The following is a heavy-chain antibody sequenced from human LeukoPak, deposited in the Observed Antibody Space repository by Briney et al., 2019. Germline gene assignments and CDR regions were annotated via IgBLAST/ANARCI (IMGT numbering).Heavy chain of an antibody. J-gene: IGHJ6*02. CDR2: IYYSGST. CDR1: GGSISSYY. Sequence: PSKTLSLTCTVSGGSISSYYWSWIRQPPGKGLEWIGYIYYSGSTNYNPSLKSRVTISVDTSKNQFSLKLSSVTAADTAVYYCARRPPHYYYGMDVWGQGTTVTVSS. CDR3: ARRPPHYYYGMDV. V-gene: IGHV4-59*08.